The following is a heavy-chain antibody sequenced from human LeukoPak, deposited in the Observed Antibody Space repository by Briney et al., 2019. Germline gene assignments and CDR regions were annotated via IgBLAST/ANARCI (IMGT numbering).Heavy chain of an antibody. V-gene: IGHV3-74*01. D-gene: IGHD3-9*01. Sequence: GGSLRLSCAASGITFSSYWIHWVRQAPGKGLVWVSRINSDGSSIIYADSVRGRFTMSRDNAKNTLYLQMNSLRAEDTAVYYCARQYYDILTGYYLHFDYWGQGTLVTVSS. CDR3: ARQYYDILTGYYLHFDY. J-gene: IGHJ4*02. CDR2: INSDGSSI. CDR1: GITFSSYW.